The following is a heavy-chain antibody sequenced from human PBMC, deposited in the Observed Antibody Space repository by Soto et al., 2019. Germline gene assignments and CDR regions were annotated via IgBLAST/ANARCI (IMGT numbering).Heavy chain of an antibody. J-gene: IGHJ3*02. V-gene: IGHV3-23*01. Sequence: EVQLLESGGGLIQPGGCLRLSCAASGFTMSSYAMGWVRQTPGKGLEWVPAISGSGGSTYYADPVKGRSTIYRDNSKNTLYLQMNSLRAEDTAVYYCSKDPLDFDWLLDPPHNAFDIWGQGTMVTVSS. CDR1: GFTMSSYA. CDR2: ISGSGGST. CDR3: SKDPLDFDWLLDPPHNAFDI. D-gene: IGHD3-9*01.